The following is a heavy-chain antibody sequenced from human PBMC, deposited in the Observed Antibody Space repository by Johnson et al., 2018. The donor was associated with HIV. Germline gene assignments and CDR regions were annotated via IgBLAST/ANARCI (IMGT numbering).Heavy chain of an antibody. CDR1: GFTVSSNY. J-gene: IGHJ3*02. CDR2: IYSGGST. V-gene: IGHV3-66*01. CDR3: ARASALDI. Sequence: VQLVESGRGVVRPGRSLRLSCAASGFTVSSNYMSWVRQAPGKGLEWVSVIYSGGSTYYADSVKCRFTISRDNSRNTLYLQMGSLRPEDMAVYYCARASALDIWGQGTMVTVSS.